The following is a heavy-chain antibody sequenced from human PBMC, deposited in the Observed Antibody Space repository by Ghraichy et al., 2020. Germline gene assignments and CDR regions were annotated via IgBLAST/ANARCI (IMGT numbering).Heavy chain of an antibody. CDR3: ARHRHFDWTLPYYFDF. Sequence: SETLSLTCSVSDDSISSSSHYWGWIRQSPGKGLEWVGSVYYTGTTYNNLSLKSRTTISVDTSSNQVSLRLNSVTAADTAVYYCARHRHFDWTLPYYFDFWGPGTLVTVSS. CDR2: VYYTGTT. V-gene: IGHV4-39*01. D-gene: IGHD3-9*01. J-gene: IGHJ4*02. CDR1: DDSISSSSHY.